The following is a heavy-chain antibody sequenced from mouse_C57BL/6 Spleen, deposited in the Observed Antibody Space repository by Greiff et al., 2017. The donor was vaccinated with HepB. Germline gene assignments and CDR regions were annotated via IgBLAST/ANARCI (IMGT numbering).Heavy chain of an antibody. J-gene: IGHJ2*01. V-gene: IGHV1-55*01. CDR2: IYPGRGST. Sequence: QVQLKQPGAELVKPGASVKMSCKASGYTFTSYWITWVKQRPGQGLEWIGDIYPGRGSTNYNEKFKSKATLTVDTASSTAYMQLSSLTSEDSAVYYCARMGTVLDYWGQGTTLTVSS. D-gene: IGHD1-1*01. CDR1: GYTFTSYW. CDR3: ARMGTVLDY.